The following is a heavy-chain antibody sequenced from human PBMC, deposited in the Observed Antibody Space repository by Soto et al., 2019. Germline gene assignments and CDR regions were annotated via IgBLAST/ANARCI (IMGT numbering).Heavy chain of an antibody. J-gene: IGHJ6*02. CDR1: GGSISSYY. CDR2: IYYSGST. V-gene: IGHV4-59*01. Sequence: PSETLSLTCTVSGGSISSYYWSWIRQPPGKGLEWIGYIYYSGSTNYNPSLKSRVTISVDTSKNQFSLKLSSVTAADTAVYYCARDLRSSMDVWGQGTTVTVSS. CDR3: ARDLRSSMDV. D-gene: IGHD3-10*01.